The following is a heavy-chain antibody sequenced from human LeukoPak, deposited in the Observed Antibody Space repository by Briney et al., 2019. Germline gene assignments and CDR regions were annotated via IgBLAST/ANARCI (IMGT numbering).Heavy chain of an antibody. D-gene: IGHD5-12*01. CDR3: ARRALVVATSYWYFDL. Sequence: GASLRLSCAASGYTFSSYAMSWVRQAPGKGLVWVSGISGSGGGTFYADSVGGRFPISRDNYQNTLYLQINSLSAEDTAVYSCARRALVVATSYWYFDLWGRGTLVTVS. CDR2: ISGSGGGT. J-gene: IGHJ2*01. V-gene: IGHV3-23*01. CDR1: GYTFSSYA.